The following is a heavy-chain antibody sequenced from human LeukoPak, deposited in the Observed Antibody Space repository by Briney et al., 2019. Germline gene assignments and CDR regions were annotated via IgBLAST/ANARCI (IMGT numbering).Heavy chain of an antibody. Sequence: SEPLSLTCAVYGGSFRGYYWSWIRQPPGKALEWIGEINHSGSTNYNPSLKSRVTISVDTSKNQFSLKLSSVTAADTAVYYCARRAARRGPVDYWGQGTLVTVSS. V-gene: IGHV4-34*01. J-gene: IGHJ4*02. CDR2: INHSGST. CDR1: GGSFRGYY. D-gene: IGHD6-6*01. CDR3: ARRAARRGPVDY.